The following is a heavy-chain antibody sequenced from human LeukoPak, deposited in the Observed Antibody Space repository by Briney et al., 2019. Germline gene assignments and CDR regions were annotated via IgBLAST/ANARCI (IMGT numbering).Heavy chain of an antibody. CDR2: IRYDGSNK. V-gene: IGHV3-30*02. Sequence: GGSLRLSCAASGFTFSSYGMHWVRQAPGKGLKWMAFIRYDGSNKYYTDSVKGRFTISGDNSKNTVYLQMNSLRAEDTAVYYCAKGGYSYGLSYFDYWGQGTLVTVSS. D-gene: IGHD5-18*01. J-gene: IGHJ4*02. CDR3: AKGGYSYGLSYFDY. CDR1: GFTFSSYG.